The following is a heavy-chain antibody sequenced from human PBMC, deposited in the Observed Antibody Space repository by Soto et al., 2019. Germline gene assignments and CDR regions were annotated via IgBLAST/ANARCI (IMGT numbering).Heavy chain of an antibody. J-gene: IGHJ6*02. V-gene: IGHV1-69*10. Sequence: GASVKVSCKASGNNFNNCFINWVRQVPGQGLEWMGGINPMLRITQYRQQFQGRITVTADRSTGTSYMELSGLESEDTAVYYCAGDAPPRSGIYYGMDVWGQGTTVTVSS. CDR2: INPMLRIT. CDR1: GNNFNNCF. CDR3: AGDAPPRSGIYYGMDV. D-gene: IGHD3-10*01.